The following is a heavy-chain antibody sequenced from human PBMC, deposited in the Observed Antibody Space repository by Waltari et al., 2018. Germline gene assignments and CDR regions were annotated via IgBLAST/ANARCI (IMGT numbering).Heavy chain of an antibody. V-gene: IGHV4-59*01. D-gene: IGHD2-21*02. CDR3: ARGGGGDWEWFDP. J-gene: IGHJ5*02. CDR1: GGSISRFY. Sequence: QVQLQESGPRLLKPSATPSIICTVSGGSISRFYWSWVRQPPGKGLDWIGYIYYTGSTNFNPSLKSRVTMSVDTSKNQFSLKLSSVTAADTAFYYCARGGGGDWEWFDPWGQGTLVTVSS. CDR2: IYYTGST.